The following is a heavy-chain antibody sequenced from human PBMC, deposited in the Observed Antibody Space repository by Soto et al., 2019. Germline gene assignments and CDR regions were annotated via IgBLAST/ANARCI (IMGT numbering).Heavy chain of an antibody. V-gene: IGHV3-33*01. CDR2: IWYDGSNK. CDR3: ARDLSPCSGGSCYPDGDFDI. J-gene: IGHJ3*02. D-gene: IGHD2-15*01. CDR1: GFTFSSYG. Sequence: GGSLRLSCAASGFTFSSYGMHWVRQAPGKGLEWVAVIWYDGSNKYYADSVKGRFTISRDNSKNTLYLQMNSLRAEDTAVYYCARDLSPCSGGSCYPDGDFDIWGQGTMVTVSS.